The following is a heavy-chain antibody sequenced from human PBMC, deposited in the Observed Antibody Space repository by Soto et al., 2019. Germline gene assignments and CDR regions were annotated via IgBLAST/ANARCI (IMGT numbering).Heavy chain of an antibody. J-gene: IGHJ6*02. CDR2: ISSSSSYI. CDR1: GFTFSSYS. CDR3: ARVPVAEGMDV. Sequence: VGSLRLSCAASGFTFSSYSMNWVRQAPGKGLEWVSSISSSSSYIYYADSVKGRFTISRDNAKNSLYLQMNSLRAEDTAVYYCARVPVAEGMDVWGQGTTVTVSS. D-gene: IGHD2-15*01. V-gene: IGHV3-21*01.